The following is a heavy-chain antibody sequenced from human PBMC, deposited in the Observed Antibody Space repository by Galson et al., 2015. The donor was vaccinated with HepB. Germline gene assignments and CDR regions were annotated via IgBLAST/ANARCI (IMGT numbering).Heavy chain of an antibody. V-gene: IGHV1-2*02. D-gene: IGHD7-27*01. CDR3: ARLTGDWYFDY. CDR2: INPNSGGT. Sequence: SVKVSCKASGYTFIGYHLHWVRQAPGQGLEWMGRINPNSGGTNYAQKFQGRVTMTRDTSSSTAYMELSSLTSDDTAVYYCARLTGDWYFDYWGQGTLFTVSS. J-gene: IGHJ4*02. CDR1: GYTFIGYH.